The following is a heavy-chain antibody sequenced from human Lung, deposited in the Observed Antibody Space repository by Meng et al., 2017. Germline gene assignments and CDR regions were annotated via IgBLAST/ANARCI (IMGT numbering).Heavy chain of an antibody. J-gene: IGHJ4*02. CDR1: GGSITSSTW. CDR2: IFHSGST. Sequence: VQLQEAGPGLVKPSWTLSLTCAVSGGSITSSTWWSWVRQTPGKGLEWFGEIFHSGSTNYNPPLESRVTISVDKSKNQFSLKVYSVTAADTATYYCARFDISSSGRGDYWGQRILVTVSS. V-gene: IGHV4-4*02. D-gene: IGHD1-26*01. CDR3: ARFDISSSGRGDY.